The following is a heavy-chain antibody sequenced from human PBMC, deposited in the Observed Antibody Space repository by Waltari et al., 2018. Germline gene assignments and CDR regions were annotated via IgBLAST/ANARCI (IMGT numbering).Heavy chain of an antibody. J-gene: IGHJ4*02. CDR2: SNTAGSTI. D-gene: IGHD4-17*01. Sequence: EVQLAESGGGLVQPGESRRLSCAASGFTFSPYWMHWVRQGPGKGLVGVSPSNTAGSTINYPDSVKGRFTISRDNAKNTLYLQMNSLRAEDTAVYYCTREDYGGKDYWGQGPLVTVAS. V-gene: IGHV3-74*01. CDR3: TREDYGGKDY. CDR1: GFTFSPYW.